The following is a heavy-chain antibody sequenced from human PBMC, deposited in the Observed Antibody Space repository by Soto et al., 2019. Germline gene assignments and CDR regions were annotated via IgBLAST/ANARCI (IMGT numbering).Heavy chain of an antibody. V-gene: IGHV3-7*01. D-gene: IGHD4-17*01. CDR2: IKQDGSEK. J-gene: IGHJ6*03. CDR1: GFTFSRYW. CDR3: AREGMTTVTIRYYYYYMDV. Sequence: EVQLVESGGGLVQPGGSLRLSCAASGFTFSRYWMSWVRQAPGKGLEWVANIKQDGSEKYYVDSVKGRFTISRDNAKNSLYRQMNSLRAEDTAVYYCAREGMTTVTIRYYYYYMDVWGKGTTVTVSS.